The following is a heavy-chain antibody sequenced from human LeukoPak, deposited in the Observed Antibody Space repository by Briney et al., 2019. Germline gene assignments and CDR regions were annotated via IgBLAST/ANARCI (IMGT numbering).Heavy chain of an antibody. CDR2: ISSSSSYI. J-gene: IGHJ4*02. Sequence: GGSLRLSCAASGFTFSSYSMNWVRQAPGKGLEWVSSISSSSSYIYYADSVKGRFTISRDNAKNSLYLQMNSLRAEDTAVYYCARSLLVVRGVMVYWGQGTLVTVSS. V-gene: IGHV3-21*01. CDR3: ARSLLVVRGVMVY. D-gene: IGHD3-10*01. CDR1: GFTFSSYS.